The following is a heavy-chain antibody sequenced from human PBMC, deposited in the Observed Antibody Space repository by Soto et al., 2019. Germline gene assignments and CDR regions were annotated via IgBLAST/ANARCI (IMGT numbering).Heavy chain of an antibody. Sequence: EVQLVESGGGLVQPGGSLRLSCAASGFTFRTCWLSWVRQFPGKGLEWVANINLDGSEKNYLDSVKGRFTISRDNVRNSLSLPMSSLRAEDTATFYWACDGSTSWYSYDYHGMDVWGQGTTVTVSS. V-gene: IGHV3-7*05. CDR1: GFTFRTCW. D-gene: IGHD5-18*01. J-gene: IGHJ6*02. CDR2: INLDGSEK. CDR3: ACDGSTSWYSYDYHGMDV.